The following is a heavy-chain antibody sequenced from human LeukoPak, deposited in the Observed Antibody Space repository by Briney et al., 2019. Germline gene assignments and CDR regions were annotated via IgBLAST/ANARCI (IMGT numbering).Heavy chain of an antibody. V-gene: IGHV3-30-3*01. J-gene: IGHJ3*02. Sequence: GGSLRLSCAATGFTFSSTAMYWVRQAPGKGLEWVAVISYDGSNKYYADSVKGRFTISRDNSKNTLYLQMNSLRAEDTAVYYCARDRDHNIDAFDIWGQGTMVTVSS. CDR1: GFTFSSTA. D-gene: IGHD1-14*01. CDR3: ARDRDHNIDAFDI. CDR2: ISYDGSNK.